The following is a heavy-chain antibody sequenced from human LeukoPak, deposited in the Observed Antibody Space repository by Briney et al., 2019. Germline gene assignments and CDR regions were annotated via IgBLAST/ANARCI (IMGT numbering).Heavy chain of an antibody. J-gene: IGHJ5*02. D-gene: IGHD4-17*01. Sequence: PTLKASCEPSGYTFTVDYIGAGRQTPEQRLWRRVGINPNSGGTNYEKTFQGRVIMTRDTSISTAYMELSRLRFDDTAVYYCARHMTTANNWFDPWGQGTLVTVSS. CDR2: INPNSGGT. V-gene: IGHV1-2*02. CDR3: ARHMTTANNWFDP. CDR1: GYTFTVDY.